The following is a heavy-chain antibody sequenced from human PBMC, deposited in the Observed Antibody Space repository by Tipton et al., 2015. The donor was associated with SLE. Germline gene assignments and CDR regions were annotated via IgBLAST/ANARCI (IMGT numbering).Heavy chain of an antibody. D-gene: IGHD6-6*01. Sequence: GSLRLSYAASGFTFDDYDMGWVRQGPGTGLVWVSGINWNGGSTGYAGSVKGRFTISRDNAKNSLYLRMTSLRVEDTALYYCARERPYYSSSYWFFDLWGRGTLVTVSS. CDR2: INWNGGST. J-gene: IGHJ2*01. CDR1: GFTFDDYD. CDR3: ARERPYYSSSYWFFDL. V-gene: IGHV3-20*03.